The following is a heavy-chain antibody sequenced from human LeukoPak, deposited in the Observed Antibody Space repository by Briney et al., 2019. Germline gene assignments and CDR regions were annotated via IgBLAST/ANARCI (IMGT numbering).Heavy chain of an antibody. D-gene: IGHD4-17*01. Sequence: ASVKVSCKVSGYTLTELSMHWVRLAPGKGLEWMGGFDPEDGETIYAQKFQGRVTMTEDTSTDTAYMELSSLRSEDTAVYYCAPDSLRNDAFDIWGQGTMVTVSS. J-gene: IGHJ3*02. CDR2: FDPEDGET. CDR1: GYTLTELS. V-gene: IGHV1-24*01. CDR3: APDSLRNDAFDI.